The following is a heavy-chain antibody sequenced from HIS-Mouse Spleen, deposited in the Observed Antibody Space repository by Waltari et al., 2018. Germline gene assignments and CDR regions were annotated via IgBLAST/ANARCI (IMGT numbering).Heavy chain of an antibody. Sequence: QVQLVQSGAEVKKPGASVKVSCKASGYTFTGYYMHWVRQAPGQGLEWMGWSNPNRGGTNYAQKVQGRVTMTRDTSISTAYMELSRLRSDDTAVYYCATHFSGYYYWYFDLWGRGTLVTVSS. CDR2: SNPNRGGT. CDR1: GYTFTGYY. J-gene: IGHJ2*01. V-gene: IGHV1-2*02. CDR3: ATHFSGYYYWYFDL. D-gene: IGHD3-22*01.